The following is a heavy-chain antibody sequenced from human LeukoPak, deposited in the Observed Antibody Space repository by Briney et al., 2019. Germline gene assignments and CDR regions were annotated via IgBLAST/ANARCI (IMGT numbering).Heavy chain of an antibody. CDR3: AKDGRECSGETCRSYYYHYGMDV. CDR2: MSSDGSTK. V-gene: IGHV3-30*02. CDR1: GFAFRSYG. Sequence: GESLRLSCEASGFAFRSYGMHWVRQAPGKGLEWVAVMSSDGSTKYHSDSVKGRFTISRDNPENTLYLQMNSLRVEDTAVYYCAKDGRECSGETCRSYYYHYGMDVWGRGTTVTVSS. J-gene: IGHJ6*02. D-gene: IGHD2-15*01.